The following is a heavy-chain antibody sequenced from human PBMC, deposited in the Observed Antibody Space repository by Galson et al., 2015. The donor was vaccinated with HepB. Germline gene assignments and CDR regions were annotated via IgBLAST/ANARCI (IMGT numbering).Heavy chain of an antibody. J-gene: IGHJ3*02. CDR3: ARDHITMIVVVTPIAHVAFDI. Sequence: SVKVSCKASGYTFTSYGISWVRQAPGQGLEWMGWISAYNGNTNYAQKLQGRVTMTTDTSTSTAYMELRSLRSDDTAVYYCARDHITMIVVVTPIAHVAFDIRGQGTMVTVSS. CDR1: GYTFTSYG. CDR2: ISAYNGNT. D-gene: IGHD3-22*01. V-gene: IGHV1-18*01.